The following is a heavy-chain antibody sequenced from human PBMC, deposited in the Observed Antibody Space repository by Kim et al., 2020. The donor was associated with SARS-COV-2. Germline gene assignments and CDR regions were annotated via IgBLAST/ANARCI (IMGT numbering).Heavy chain of an antibody. CDR3: VRENRGDTQGFRPFDY. V-gene: IGHV3-72*01. CDR1: GFTFSDFY. Sequence: GGSLRLSCAVSGFTFSDFYMDWVRQAPGKGLQWVARSRNKANTYMPEYAASVKGRFSISRDESSYSLYLQMNSLKTEDTAVYYCVRENRGDTQGFRPFDYWGQGTLVTVSS. CDR2: SRNKANTYMP. D-gene: IGHD5-18*01. J-gene: IGHJ4*02.